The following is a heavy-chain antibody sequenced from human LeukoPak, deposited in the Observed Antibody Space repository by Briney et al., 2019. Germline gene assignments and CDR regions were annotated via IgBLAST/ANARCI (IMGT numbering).Heavy chain of an antibody. D-gene: IGHD3-10*01. CDR1: GYSFTSYW. Sequence: GESLKISCKGSGYSFTSYWIGWVRQMPGKGLEWMGIIYPGDSDTRYSPSFQGQVTISADKSISTAYLQWSRLKASDTAMYYCARHFYGSGSLYRFDPWGQGTLVTVSS. CDR2: IYPGDSDT. V-gene: IGHV5-51*01. CDR3: ARHFYGSGSLYRFDP. J-gene: IGHJ5*02.